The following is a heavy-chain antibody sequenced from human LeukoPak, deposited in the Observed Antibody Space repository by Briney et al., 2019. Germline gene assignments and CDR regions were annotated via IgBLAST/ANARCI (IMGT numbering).Heavy chain of an antibody. D-gene: IGHD3-22*01. CDR3: ARGPFYPYYYDSSGSLGYYYYYMDV. CDR2: MNPNSGNT. J-gene: IGHJ6*03. V-gene: IGHV1-8*01. CDR1: GYTFTSYD. Sequence: GASVKISCKASGYTFTSYDVNWVRQATGQGLEWMGWMNPNSGNTGYAQKFQGRVTMTRNTSISTAYLELSSLRSEDTAVYYCARGPFYPYYYDSSGSLGYYYYYMDVWGKGTTVTISS.